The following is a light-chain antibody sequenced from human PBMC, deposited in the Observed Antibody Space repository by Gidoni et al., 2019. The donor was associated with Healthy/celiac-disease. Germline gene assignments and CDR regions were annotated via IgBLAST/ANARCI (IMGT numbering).Light chain of an antibody. CDR3: QQYDNLPPYS. V-gene: IGKV1-33*01. Sequence: DIQMTQSPSSLSASVGDRVTLTCQASQDISNYLNWYQQKPGKAPKLLIYDASNLETGVPSRFSGSGSGTDFTFTISSLQPEDIATYYCQQYDNLPPYSFXQXTKLEIK. CDR2: DAS. J-gene: IGKJ2*03. CDR1: QDISNY.